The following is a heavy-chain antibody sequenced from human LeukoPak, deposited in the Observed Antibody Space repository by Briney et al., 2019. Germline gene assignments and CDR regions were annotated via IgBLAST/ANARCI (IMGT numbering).Heavy chain of an antibody. CDR3: ATISLYCGGDCYQFDY. CDR1: GYTLTELS. V-gene: IGHV1-24*01. Sequence: ASVKVSCKVSGYTLTELSMHWVRQAPGKGLEWMGGFDPEDGETIYAQKFQGRVTMTEDTSADTAYMELSSLRSEDTAVYYCATISLYCGGDCYQFDYWGQGTLVTVSS. CDR2: FDPEDGET. J-gene: IGHJ4*02. D-gene: IGHD2-21*02.